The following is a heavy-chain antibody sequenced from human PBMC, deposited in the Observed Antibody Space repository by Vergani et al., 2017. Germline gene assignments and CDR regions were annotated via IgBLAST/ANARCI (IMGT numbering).Heavy chain of an antibody. CDR1: GYTFTGYY. CDR3: ARDRIVVVPAATVSYYYGMDV. D-gene: IGHD2-2*01. CDR2: INPNSGGT. V-gene: IGHV1-2*02. Sequence: VQLVQSGAAVKKPGASVKVSCKASGYTFTGYYMHWVRQAPGQGLEWMGWINPNSGGTNYAQKFQGRVTMTRDTSISTAYMELSRLRSDDTAVYYCARDRIVVVPAATVSYYYGMDVWGQGTTVTVSS. J-gene: IGHJ6*02.